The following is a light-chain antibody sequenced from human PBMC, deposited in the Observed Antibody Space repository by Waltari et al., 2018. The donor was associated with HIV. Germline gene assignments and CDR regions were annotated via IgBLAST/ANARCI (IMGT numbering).Light chain of an antibody. CDR1: ESLVSRDGFTY. V-gene: IGKV2-30*01. Sequence: DVVLTQSPLSLPLTLGQPASISCASDESLVSRDGFTYLNWFQQRPGQPPRRLVYKVSSRDSGVPERFRGSGSATNFTLTITRVEAEDVALYYCMQSSRSPRTFGPGTKAEIK. J-gene: IGKJ1*01. CDR2: KVS. CDR3: MQSSRSPRT.